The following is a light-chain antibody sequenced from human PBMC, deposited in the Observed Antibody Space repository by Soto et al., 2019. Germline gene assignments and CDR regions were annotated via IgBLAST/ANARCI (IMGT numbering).Light chain of an antibody. CDR1: ISDVGSYNL. Sequence: QSVLTQPASVSGSPGQSITISCTGSISDVGSYNLVSWYQHHPGKVPKVIIYEATKRPSGVSSRFSGSKSPNAASLTISGLQAEDEADYYCCSYAGNSRTFGSGTKV. CDR3: CSYAGNSRT. CDR2: EAT. J-gene: IGLJ1*01. V-gene: IGLV2-23*01.